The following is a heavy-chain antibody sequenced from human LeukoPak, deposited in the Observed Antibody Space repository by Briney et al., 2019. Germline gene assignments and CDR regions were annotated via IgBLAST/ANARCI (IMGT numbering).Heavy chain of an antibody. CDR3: ARGLRSSSWFFDY. J-gene: IGHJ4*02. CDR2: IYYTGST. V-gene: IGHV4-59*01. D-gene: IGHD6-13*01. Sequence: PSETLSLTCTVSGHSISSYYWNWIRQPPGKGLEWIGYIYYTGSTNCNPSLKSRVTMSVDTSKNQFSLKLNSVTAADTAVYYCARGLRSSSWFFDYWGQGTLVTVSS. CDR1: GHSISSYY.